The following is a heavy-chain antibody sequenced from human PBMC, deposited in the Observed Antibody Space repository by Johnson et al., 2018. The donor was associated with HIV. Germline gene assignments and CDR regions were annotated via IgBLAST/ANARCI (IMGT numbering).Heavy chain of an antibody. J-gene: IGHJ3*02. V-gene: IGHV3-30-3*01. CDR1: GFTFSSYA. CDR2: ISYDGSNK. Sequence: QVQLVESGGGVVQPGRSLRLSCAASGFTFSSYAMHWVRQAPGKGLEWVAVISYDGSNKYYADSVKGRFTISRDNSKNTLYLQMNSLRAEHTAVYYCARGMTTVTNHDAFAIWGQGTMVTVSS. D-gene: IGHD4-17*01. CDR3: ARGMTTVTNHDAFAI.